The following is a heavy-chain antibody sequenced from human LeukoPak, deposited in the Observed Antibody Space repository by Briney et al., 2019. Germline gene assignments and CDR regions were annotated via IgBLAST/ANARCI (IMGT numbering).Heavy chain of an antibody. Sequence: PSETLSLTCTVSGGSIRSYYWSWIPQPPGKELEWIWYIYYSGSTNYNPSLKSRVTISVDTSKNQFSLKLSSVTAADTAVYYCARDSRDAYTLDYWGQGTLVTVSS. CDR1: GGSIRSYY. D-gene: IGHD5-24*01. V-gene: IGHV4-59*01. CDR3: ARDSRDAYTLDY. J-gene: IGHJ4*02. CDR2: IYYSGST.